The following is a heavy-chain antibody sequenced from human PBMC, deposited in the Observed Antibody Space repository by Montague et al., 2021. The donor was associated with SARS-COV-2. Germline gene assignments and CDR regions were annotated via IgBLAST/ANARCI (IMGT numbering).Heavy chain of an antibody. CDR1: GGSISRYY. CDR2: IYYSGST. J-gene: IGHJ3*02. V-gene: IGHV4-59*12. Sequence: SETLSLTCTVSGGSISRYYWNWIRQPPGKGLEWIAYIYYSGSTNYNPSLKSRVTISVDTSTNQFSLRLTSVTAADTAVFFCVREKAGGLRNVFDIWGQGTTVTVSS. CDR3: VREKAGGLRNVFDI.